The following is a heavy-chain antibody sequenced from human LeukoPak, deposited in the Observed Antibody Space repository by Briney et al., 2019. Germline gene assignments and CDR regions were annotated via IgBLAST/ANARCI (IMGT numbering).Heavy chain of an antibody. J-gene: IGHJ4*02. CDR1: GGSISPYY. CDR2: IYYSGSGST. D-gene: IGHD6-19*01. Sequence: PSETLSLTCTVSGGSISPYYWSWIRQPPGKGLEWIGYIYYSGSGSTNHNPSLKSRVTISVDTSKNQFSLNLGSVTAADTAVYYCARHAVYAGSGWSFDYWGQGTLITVSS. CDR3: ARHAVYAGSGWSFDY. V-gene: IGHV4-59*08.